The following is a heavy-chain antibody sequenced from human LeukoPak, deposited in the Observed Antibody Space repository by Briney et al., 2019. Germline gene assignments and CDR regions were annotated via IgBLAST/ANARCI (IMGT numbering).Heavy chain of an antibody. CDR3: VEGSYPYYFDY. CDR2: IYKSGST. Sequence: SETLSLTSTVSGGSIGTYYWSWIRQPPGKGLEWIGNIYKSGSTNYNPSLKSRVTISVDTSKNQFSLKLSSVTAADTAVYYCVEGSYPYYFDYWGQGTLVTVSS. J-gene: IGHJ4*02. V-gene: IGHV4-59*01. D-gene: IGHD1-26*01. CDR1: GGSIGTYY.